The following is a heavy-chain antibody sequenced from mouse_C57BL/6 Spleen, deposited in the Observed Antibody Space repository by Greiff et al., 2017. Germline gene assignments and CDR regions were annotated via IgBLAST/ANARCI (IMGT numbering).Heavy chain of an antibody. J-gene: IGHJ1*03. V-gene: IGHV3-6*01. CDR2: ISYDGSN. CDR3: AIYYGSSYGYFDV. CDR1: GYSITSGYY. Sequence: EVKLVESGPGLVKPSQSLSLTCSVTGYSITSGYYWNWIRQFPGNKLEWMGYISYDGSNNYNPSLKNRISITRDTSKNQFFLKLNSVTTEDTATYYCAIYYGSSYGYFDVWGTGTTVTVSS. D-gene: IGHD1-1*01.